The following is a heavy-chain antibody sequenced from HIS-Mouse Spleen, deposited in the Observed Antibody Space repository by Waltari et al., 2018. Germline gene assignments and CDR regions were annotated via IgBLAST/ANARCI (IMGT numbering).Heavy chain of an antibody. D-gene: IGHD6-13*01. J-gene: IGHJ2*01. CDR2: IYYSGST. V-gene: IGHV4-39*07. CDR1: GGSLRSSSYY. CDR3: AREIPYSSSWYDWYFDL. Sequence: QLQLQESGPGLVKPSETLSLTCPVSGGSLRSSSYYWAWIRQPPGKGLEWIGSIYYSGSTYYNPSLKSRVTISVDTSKNQFSLKLSSVTAADTAVYYCAREIPYSSSWYDWYFDLWGRGTLVTVSS.